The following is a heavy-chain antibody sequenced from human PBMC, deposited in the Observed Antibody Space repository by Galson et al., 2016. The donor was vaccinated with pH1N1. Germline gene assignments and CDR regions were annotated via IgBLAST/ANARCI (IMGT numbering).Heavy chain of an antibody. V-gene: IGHV1-2*02. Sequence: SVKVSCKASGYTFIVHYIHWARQAPGHGLEWMGWINPNSGGTNYAQNFQGRVTLTRDTSINTAYTELSSLTSDDTAVYYCATGSGNSWFDPWGQGTLVTVSS. CDR3: ATGSGNSWFDP. D-gene: IGHD3-10*01. J-gene: IGHJ5*02. CDR2: INPNSGGT. CDR1: GYTFIVHY.